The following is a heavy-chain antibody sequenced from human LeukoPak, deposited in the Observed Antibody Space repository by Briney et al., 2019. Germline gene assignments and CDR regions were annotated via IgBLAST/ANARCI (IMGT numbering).Heavy chain of an antibody. CDR1: GFSFIDYA. Sequence: GGSLRLSCAASGFSFIDYAMTWVRQAPGKGLEWVAFISYDGSNLSHADSVKGRFTISRDTSKNMLYLQMNSLRDEDTAVYYCENLPRDGYNFDFWGQGTLVTVSS. CDR3: ENLPRDGYNFDF. CDR2: ISYDGSNL. V-gene: IGHV3-30*18. J-gene: IGHJ4*02. D-gene: IGHD5-24*01.